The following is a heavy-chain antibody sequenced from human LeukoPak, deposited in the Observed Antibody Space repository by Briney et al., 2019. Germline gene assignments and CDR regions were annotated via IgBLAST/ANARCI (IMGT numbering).Heavy chain of an antibody. CDR3: AKDPSDLGASGSYNYFDY. CDR1: GFTFDYSA. J-gene: IGHJ4*02. CDR2: INTGDIT. V-gene: IGHV3-23*01. D-gene: IGHD3-10*01. Sequence: PGGSLRLSCAASGFTFDYSAMTWVRQAPEKGLEWVSTINTGDITFYANSVKGRFTISRDNSKNALFLQMNSLRAEDTAIYYCAKDPSDLGASGSYNYFDYWGQGTLVTVSS.